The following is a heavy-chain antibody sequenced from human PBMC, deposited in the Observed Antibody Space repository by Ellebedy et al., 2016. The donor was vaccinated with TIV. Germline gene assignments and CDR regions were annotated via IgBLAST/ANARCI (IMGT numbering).Heavy chain of an antibody. CDR1: GDAFTGYY. CDR2: INPKSDDT. CDR3: TREVPLYCSGGNCSDPNFDY. D-gene: IGHD2-15*01. J-gene: IGHJ4*02. Sequence: ASVKVSCKASGDAFTGYYVHWVRQAPGQGLEWMGWINPKSDDTSYAQKFQGRLTMTRDTSISTAYMELSRLEFDDTAMYYCTREVPLYCSGGNCSDPNFDYWGQGTLVTVSS. V-gene: IGHV1-2*02.